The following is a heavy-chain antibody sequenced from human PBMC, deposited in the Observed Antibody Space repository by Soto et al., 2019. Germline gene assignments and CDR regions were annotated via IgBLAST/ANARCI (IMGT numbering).Heavy chain of an antibody. CDR3: ARDDEGGSYCDLGY. V-gene: IGHV3-33*01. J-gene: IGHJ4*02. Sequence: GGSLRLSCAASGFTFSSYGMHWVRQAPGKGLEWVAVIWYDGSNKYYADSVKGRFTISRDNSKNTVYLQMNSLRTEDTAIYYCARDDEGGSYCDLGYWGQGT. CDR2: IWYDGSNK. CDR1: GFTFSSYG. D-gene: IGHD3-10*01.